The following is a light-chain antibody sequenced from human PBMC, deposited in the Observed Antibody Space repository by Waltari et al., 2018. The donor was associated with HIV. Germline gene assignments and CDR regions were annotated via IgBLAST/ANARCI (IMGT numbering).Light chain of an antibody. CDR2: EVN. J-gene: IGLJ3*02. V-gene: IGLV2-8*01. CDR1: SSDVGGSKY. Sequence: QSALTQPPSASGSPGQSVTISCTGTSSDVGGSKYVSWYQQHPGKAPQLMIYEVNKRPSGGPDRFSGSKPANTASLTVSGLQADDEADYYCNSYAGSNNWVFGGGTKLTVL. CDR3: NSYAGSNNWV.